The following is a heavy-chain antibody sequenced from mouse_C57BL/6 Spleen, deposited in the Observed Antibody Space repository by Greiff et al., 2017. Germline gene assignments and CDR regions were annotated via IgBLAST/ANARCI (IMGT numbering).Heavy chain of an antibody. V-gene: IGHV3-6*01. J-gene: IGHJ1*03. CDR1: GYSITSGYY. CDR2: ISYDGSN. D-gene: IGHD2-2*01. Sequence: EVKLEESGPGLVKPSQSLSLTCSVTGYSITSGYYWNWIRQFPGNKLEWMGYISYDGSNNYNPSLKNRISITRDTSKNQFILKLNSVTTEDTATXNCARDQNGYLWYFDVWGTGTTVTVSS. CDR3: ARDQNGYLWYFDV.